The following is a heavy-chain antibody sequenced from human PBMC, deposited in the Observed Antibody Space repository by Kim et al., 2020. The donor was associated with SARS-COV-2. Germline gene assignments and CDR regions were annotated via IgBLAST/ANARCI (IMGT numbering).Heavy chain of an antibody. D-gene: IGHD3-9*01. Sequence: GGSLRLSCAASGFTFSSYSMNWVRQAPGKGLEWVSSISSSSSYIYYADSVKGRFTISRDNAKNSLYLQMNSLRAEDTAVYYCARDSPTGYYPYYFDYWGQGTLVTVSS. CDR2: ISSSSSYI. CDR1: GFTFSSYS. J-gene: IGHJ4*02. V-gene: IGHV3-21*01. CDR3: ARDSPTGYYPYYFDY.